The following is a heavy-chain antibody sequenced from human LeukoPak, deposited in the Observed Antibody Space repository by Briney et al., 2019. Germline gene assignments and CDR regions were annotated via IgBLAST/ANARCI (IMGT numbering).Heavy chain of an antibody. V-gene: IGHV1-58*01. D-gene: IGHD3-22*01. J-gene: IGHJ3*01. Sequence: ATVKVSCKASGFTFTSSAVQWVRQARGQRLEWIGWIVGGSGNTNYAQKFQGRVTITRDMSTSLVYMELSSLRSEDTAVYYCAAEAAYYYDSRDAFDVWGQGTMVTVSS. CDR2: IVGGSGNT. CDR3: AAEAAYYYDSRDAFDV. CDR1: GFTFTSSA.